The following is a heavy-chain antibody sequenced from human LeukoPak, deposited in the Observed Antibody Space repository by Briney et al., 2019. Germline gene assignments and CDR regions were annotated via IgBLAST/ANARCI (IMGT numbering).Heavy chain of an antibody. CDR3: ASSKMATTRPFDY. CDR1: GVSISSSNSY. J-gene: IGHJ4*02. D-gene: IGHD5-24*01. V-gene: IGHV4-39*01. CDR2: IYYSGNT. Sequence: SETLSLTCTVSGVSISSSNSYWGWIRQPPGKGLEWIGSIYYSGNTYYNASLKSQVSISIDTSKNQFSLRLTSVTAADTAVYYCASSKMATTRPFDYWGQGTLVTVSS.